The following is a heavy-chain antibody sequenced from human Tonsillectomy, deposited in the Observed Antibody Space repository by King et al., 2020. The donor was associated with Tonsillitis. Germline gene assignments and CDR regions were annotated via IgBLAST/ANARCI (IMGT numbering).Heavy chain of an antibody. J-gene: IGHJ4*02. CDR2: VSNSGGVT. Sequence: EVQLVESGGGLVQPGGSLRLSCAASGFSFSGYAMSWVRQAPGKGLEWVSGVSNSGGVTYYADSVKGRFTISRDNSKNTLYLQMNSLRAEDTALYYCAKAMVVTGLLDSWGQGTLVTVSS. D-gene: IGHD2-21*02. CDR1: GFSFSGYA. V-gene: IGHV3-23*04. CDR3: AKAMVVTGLLDS.